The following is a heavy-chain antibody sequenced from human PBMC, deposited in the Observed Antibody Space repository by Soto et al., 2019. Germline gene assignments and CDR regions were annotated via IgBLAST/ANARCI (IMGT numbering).Heavy chain of an antibody. CDR3: AKAFHSSSWYSPFRSFDY. CDR1: GFTFDDYA. Sequence: GGSLRLSCAASGFTFDDYAMHWVRQAPGKXLEWVSGISRNSGSIGYADSVKGRFTISRDNAKNSLYLQMNSLRAEDTALYYCAKAFHSSSWYSPFRSFDYWGQGTLVTVSS. J-gene: IGHJ4*02. V-gene: IGHV3-9*01. CDR2: ISRNSGSI. D-gene: IGHD6-13*01.